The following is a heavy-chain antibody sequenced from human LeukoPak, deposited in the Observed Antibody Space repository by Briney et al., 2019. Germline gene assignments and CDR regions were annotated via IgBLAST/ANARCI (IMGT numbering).Heavy chain of an antibody. J-gene: IGHJ4*02. CDR3: ARASSSWSTAFDY. Sequence: SVKVSCKASGGTFSSYAISWVRQAPGQGLEWMGGIIPIFGTANYAQKFQGRVTITADESTSTAYMELSSLRSEDTVVYYCARASSSWSTAFDYWGQGTLVTVSS. D-gene: IGHD6-13*01. CDR2: IIPIFGTA. CDR1: GGTFSSYA. V-gene: IGHV1-69*13.